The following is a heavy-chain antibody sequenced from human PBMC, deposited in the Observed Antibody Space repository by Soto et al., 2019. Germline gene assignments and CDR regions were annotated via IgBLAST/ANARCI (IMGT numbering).Heavy chain of an antibody. J-gene: IGHJ4*02. V-gene: IGHV4-34*01. Sequence: SETLSLTCAVYAGSFSGYYWSWIRQPPGKGLEWIGEITHSGSTNYNPSLRSRVTISIDTSKNQFSLKLSSVTAADTAVYYCARCPRLEYWGQETLFTISS. CDR1: AGSFSGYY. CDR3: ARCPRLEY. CDR2: ITHSGST.